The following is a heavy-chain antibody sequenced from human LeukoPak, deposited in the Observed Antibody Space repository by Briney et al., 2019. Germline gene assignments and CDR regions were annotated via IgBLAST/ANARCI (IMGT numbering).Heavy chain of an antibody. CDR3: VRHLYGPNFDY. V-gene: IGHV3-11*04. CDR2: ISSSGSTI. Sequence: GGSLRLSCAASGFTSSDYYMSWIRQAPGKGLGWVSYISSSGSTIYYADSVKGRFTISRDNAKNSLYLQMNSLRAEDTAVYYCVRHLYGPNFDYWGQGTLVTVSS. CDR1: GFTSSDYY. J-gene: IGHJ4*02. D-gene: IGHD4-17*01.